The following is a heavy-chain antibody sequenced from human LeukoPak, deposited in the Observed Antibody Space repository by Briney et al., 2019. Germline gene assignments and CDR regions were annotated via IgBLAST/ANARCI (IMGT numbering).Heavy chain of an antibody. CDR2: FSGSAGST. V-gene: IGHV3-23*01. CDR3: AKRPSTSWYDDAFDI. CDR1: GFTFSRYA. Sequence: PGGSLRLSCAASGFTFSRYAMTWVRQAPGKGLEWVSAFSGSAGSTYYADSVKGRFTISRDNSKNTLYLQMDSLGAEDTAVYYCAKRPSTSWYDDAFDIWGQGTMVTVSS. J-gene: IGHJ3*02. D-gene: IGHD6-13*01.